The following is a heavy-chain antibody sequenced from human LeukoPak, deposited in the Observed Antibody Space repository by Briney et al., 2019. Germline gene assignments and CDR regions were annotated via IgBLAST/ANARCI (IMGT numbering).Heavy chain of an antibody. V-gene: IGHV4-38-2*01. CDR3: ARHGNHRFNRLDP. D-gene: IGHD1-14*01. CDR2: IHHTGFT. J-gene: IGHJ5*02. Sequence: PSETLSLTCAASGYPFTSGFYWSWIRPTPGGGLEWIGTIHHTGFTMYSPSLKSRVTISVDTSKNHFSLNVTFVTAADTAVYYCARHGNHRFNRLDPWGQGTLVTVSS. CDR1: GYPFTSGFY.